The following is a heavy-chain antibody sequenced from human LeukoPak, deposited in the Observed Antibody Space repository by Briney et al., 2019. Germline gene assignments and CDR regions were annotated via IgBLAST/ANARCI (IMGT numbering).Heavy chain of an antibody. CDR1: GYTFTSYD. CDR3: ARSYGSGTPYYYYGMDV. V-gene: IGHV1-8*01. Sequence: VSVKVPCKASGYTFTSYDINWVRQATGQGLEWMGWMNPNSGNTGYAQKFQGRVTMTRNTSISTAYMELSSLRSEDTAVYYCARSYGSGTPYYYYGMDVWGQGTTVTVSS. D-gene: IGHD3-10*01. J-gene: IGHJ6*02. CDR2: MNPNSGNT.